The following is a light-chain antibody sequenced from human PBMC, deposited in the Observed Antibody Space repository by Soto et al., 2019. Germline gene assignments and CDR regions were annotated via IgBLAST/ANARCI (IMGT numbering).Light chain of an antibody. J-gene: IGLJ1*01. V-gene: IGLV2-14*03. CDR3: SSCTSSTPHWV. Sequence: SALTQPASVSGSPGQSITISCTGTSSDVGGFNHVSWYQQRPGKAPKLMICDVSNRPSGVSNRFSGSKSGNTASLTISGLQAEDEADYYCSSCTSSTPHWVFGTGTKLTVL. CDR1: SSDVGGFNH. CDR2: DVS.